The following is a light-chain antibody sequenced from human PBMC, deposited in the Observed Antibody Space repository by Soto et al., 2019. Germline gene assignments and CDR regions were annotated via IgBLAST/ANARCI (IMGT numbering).Light chain of an antibody. J-gene: IGLJ3*02. CDR3: QSYDSSLRVWV. Sequence: QTVVTQPPSVSGAPGQRVTISCTGSSSNIGAGYDVHWYHHLPGTAPKLLIYGNTNRPSGISDRFSASKSGSSASLAITGLQAEDEADYYCQSYDSSLRVWVFGGGTKLTVL. CDR1: SSNIGAGYD. CDR2: GNT. V-gene: IGLV1-40*01.